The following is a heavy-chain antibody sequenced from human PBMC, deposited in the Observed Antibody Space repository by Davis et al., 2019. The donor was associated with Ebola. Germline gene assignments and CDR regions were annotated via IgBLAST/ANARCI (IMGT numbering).Heavy chain of an antibody. CDR1: GNSFSSHW. CDR3: ASLRRTITGMDDGFDI. Sequence: GGSLRLSCKDSGNSFSSHWIGWVRQMPGKGLEWMGIIYTGDSDTRYSPSFRGQVTISADKSSKTAFLQWSSLKASDTAMYYCASLRRTITGMDDGFDIWGQGTMVTVSS. CDR2: IYTGDSDT. J-gene: IGHJ3*02. V-gene: IGHV5-51*01. D-gene: IGHD7-27*01.